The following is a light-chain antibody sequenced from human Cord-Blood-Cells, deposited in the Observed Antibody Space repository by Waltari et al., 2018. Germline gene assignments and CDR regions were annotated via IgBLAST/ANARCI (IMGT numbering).Light chain of an antibody. V-gene: IGKV3-11*01. CDR3: QQRSNWPPIT. Sequence: IELTQSPATRSVSPGERATLSCRASQRVSSDLAWYQQKPGQAPRLLIYEASNRATGRPARFSGSGSGTDFTLTISSREPEDFAGYYCQQRSNWPPITFGQVTRLEIK. CDR1: QRVSSD. CDR2: EAS. J-gene: IGKJ5*01.